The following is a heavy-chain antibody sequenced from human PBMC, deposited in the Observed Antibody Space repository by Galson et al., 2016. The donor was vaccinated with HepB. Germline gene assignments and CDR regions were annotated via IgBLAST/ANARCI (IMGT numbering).Heavy chain of an antibody. Sequence: SLRLSCAASGSTFSTYDMHWVRQASGKGLEWVSAIGTRGDTYYADSVEGRFTIYRENAKNSLYLQMNYLRAEDTALYYCARELQDAVTFAWYLDLWGRGTLVTVSS. CDR2: IGTRGDT. D-gene: IGHD4-17*01. CDR3: ARELQDAVTFAWYLDL. J-gene: IGHJ2*01. CDR1: GSTFSTYD. V-gene: IGHV3-13*04.